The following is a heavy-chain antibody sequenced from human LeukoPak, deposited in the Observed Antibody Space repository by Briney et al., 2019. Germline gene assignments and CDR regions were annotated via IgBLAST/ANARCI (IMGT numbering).Heavy chain of an antibody. CDR1: GFTFSSYS. J-gene: IGHJ4*02. Sequence: GGSLRLACAASGFTFSSYSMNWVRQAPGKGLEWVSGTNWDGGRTGYADSVKGRFTISRDNAKNSLYLQMNSLRVEDTAMYYCARDGLRRPPTPYCGGDCPLDYWGQGTLVSVSS. V-gene: IGHV3-20*04. D-gene: IGHD2-21*02. CDR2: TNWDGGRT. CDR3: ARDGLRRPPTPYCGGDCPLDY.